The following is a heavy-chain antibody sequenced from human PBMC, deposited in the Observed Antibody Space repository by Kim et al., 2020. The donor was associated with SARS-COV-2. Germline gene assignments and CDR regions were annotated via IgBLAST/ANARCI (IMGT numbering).Heavy chain of an antibody. CDR3: AKPDVLLWFGADY. Sequence: YADSVKGRFTITRDNSKNTLYLQMNSLRAEDTAVYYCAKPDVLLWFGADYWGQGTLVTVSS. V-gene: IGHV3-23*01. D-gene: IGHD3-10*01. J-gene: IGHJ4*02.